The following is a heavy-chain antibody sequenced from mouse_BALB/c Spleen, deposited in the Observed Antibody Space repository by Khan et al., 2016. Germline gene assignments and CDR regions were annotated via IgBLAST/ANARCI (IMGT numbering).Heavy chain of an antibody. Sequence: VQLKQSGPGLVKPSQSLSLTCTVTGYSITSDYAWNWIRQFPGNKLEWMGYISYSGSTSYNPSLKSRISITRDTSKNQLFLQLNSVTPEDTATYYCATTVVAPRFAYWGQGTLVTVSA. D-gene: IGHD1-1*01. V-gene: IGHV3-2*02. CDR1: GYSITSDYA. CDR2: ISYSGST. CDR3: ATTVVAPRFAY. J-gene: IGHJ3*01.